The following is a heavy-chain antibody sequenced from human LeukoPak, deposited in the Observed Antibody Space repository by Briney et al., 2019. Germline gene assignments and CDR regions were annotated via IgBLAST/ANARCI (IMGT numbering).Heavy chain of an antibody. V-gene: IGHV1-2*02. CDR2: INPNTGDT. Sequence: ASVKVSCKTSGYIFTGYYIHWVRQAPGQGLEWMGWINPNTGDTNYTQKFQGRVIMTRDTSITTAYMDLIRLKSDDTAVYYCARAGGYSGSYSTYYFDYWGQGTLVTVSS. D-gene: IGHD1-26*01. CDR1: GYIFTGYY. CDR3: ARAGGYSGSYSTYYFDY. J-gene: IGHJ4*02.